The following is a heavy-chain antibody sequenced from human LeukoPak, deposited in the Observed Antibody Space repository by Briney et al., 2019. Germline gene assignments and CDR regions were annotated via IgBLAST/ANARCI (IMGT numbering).Heavy chain of an antibody. CDR3: ARDGGHVDTASTTFDY. CDR1: RYTFTSYA. V-gene: IGHV7-4-1*02. CDR2: INTNTGNP. D-gene: IGHD5-18*01. Sequence: GASVKVSCKASRYTFTSYAMNWVRQAPGQGLEWMGWINTNTGNPTYAQGFTGRFVFSLDTSVSTAYLQISSLKAEDTAVYYCARDGGHVDTASTTFDYWGQGTLVTVSS. J-gene: IGHJ4*02.